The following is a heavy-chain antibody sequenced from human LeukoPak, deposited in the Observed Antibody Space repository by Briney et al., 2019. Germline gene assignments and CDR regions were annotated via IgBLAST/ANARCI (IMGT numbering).Heavy chain of an antibody. Sequence: GGSLRLSCAASGFIFSSYSMNWVRQAPGKGLEWVSYISSSSSTIYYADSVKGRFTISRDNAKNSLYLQVNSLRAEDTAVYYCARGSARQPDYWGQGTLVTVSS. CDR2: ISSSSSTI. CDR1: GFIFSSYS. V-gene: IGHV3-48*01. CDR3: ARGSARQPDY. J-gene: IGHJ4*02. D-gene: IGHD2-2*01.